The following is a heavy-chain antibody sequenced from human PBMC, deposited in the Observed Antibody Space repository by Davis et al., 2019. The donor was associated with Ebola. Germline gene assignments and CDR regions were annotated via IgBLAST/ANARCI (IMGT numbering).Heavy chain of an antibody. CDR2: ISGSGGTT. Sequence: GESLKISCAASGFTFSSYDMTWVRQAPGKGLEWVSTISGSGGTTYYADSVKGRCTISRDNSKNTLYLQMNSLRAEDTAVYYCAKEIRHDNWYFALWGRGTLVTVS. D-gene: IGHD3-22*01. J-gene: IGHJ2*01. V-gene: IGHV3-23*01. CDR1: GFTFSSYD. CDR3: AKEIRHDNWYFAL.